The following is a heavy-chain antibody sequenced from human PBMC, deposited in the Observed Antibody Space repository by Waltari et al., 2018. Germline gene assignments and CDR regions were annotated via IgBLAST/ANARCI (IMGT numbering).Heavy chain of an antibody. D-gene: IGHD4-17*01. CDR2: MNPNSGKT. J-gene: IGHJ6*02. CDR3: ARYGDYRGVGFYYYYGMDV. CDR1: GYTFTSYD. Sequence: QVQLVQSGAEVKKPGASVTVSCKASGYTFTSYDINWVRQATGQGLEWMGWMNPNSGKTNYEQKIQGRVTMTTDTSTSTAYMELRSLRSDDTAVYYCARYGDYRGVGFYYYYGMDVWGQGTTVTVSS. V-gene: IGHV1-8*01.